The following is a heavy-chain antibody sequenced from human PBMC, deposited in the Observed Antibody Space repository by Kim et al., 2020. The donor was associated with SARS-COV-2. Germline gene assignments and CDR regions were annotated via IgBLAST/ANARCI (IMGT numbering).Heavy chain of an antibody. Sequence: NYNPSPKSRVTISVDTSKNQFSLTLSSVTAADTAVYYCARVGTVTTTFFYWGQGTLVTVSS. CDR3: ARVGTVTTTFFY. J-gene: IGHJ4*02. D-gene: IGHD4-4*01. V-gene: IGHV4-34*01.